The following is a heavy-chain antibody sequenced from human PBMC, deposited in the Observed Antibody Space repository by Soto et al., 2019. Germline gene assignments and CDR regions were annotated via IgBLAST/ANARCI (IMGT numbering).Heavy chain of an antibody. J-gene: IGHJ4*02. Sequence: EVQLVESGGGLIQPGGSLRLSCAASGFTVYSNYMSWVRQAPGKGLEWVSVIYSGGSTYYADSVKGRLTISRDNSKNTLYLQMNSLRAEDTAVYYCARDYADYVLGYFDYWGQGTLVTVSS. D-gene: IGHD4-17*01. CDR2: IYSGGST. V-gene: IGHV3-53*01. CDR3: ARDYADYVLGYFDY. CDR1: GFTVYSNY.